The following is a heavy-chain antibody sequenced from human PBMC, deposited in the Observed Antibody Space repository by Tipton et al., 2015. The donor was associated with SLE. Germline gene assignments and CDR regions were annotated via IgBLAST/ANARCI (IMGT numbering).Heavy chain of an antibody. J-gene: IGHJ2*01. Sequence: LSCTVSDGSISSFYWSWIRQPPGKGLEWIGYISDSGSTNYNPSLRSRVAISVDTSKNQFSLRLDSMTSADTAVYYCARGGTDYDVWLGCPYFDLWGRGTLVTVSS. V-gene: IGHV4-59*01. D-gene: IGHD3-3*01. CDR3: ARGGTDYDVWLGCPYFDL. CDR2: ISDSGST. CDR1: DGSISSFY.